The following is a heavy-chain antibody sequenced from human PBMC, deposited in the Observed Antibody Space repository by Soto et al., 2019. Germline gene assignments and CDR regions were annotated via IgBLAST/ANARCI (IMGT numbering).Heavy chain of an antibody. V-gene: IGHV3-53*01. CDR3: ARDRANTRGNQPYNWFDP. D-gene: IGHD2-15*01. CDR1: GGSFSGYY. CDR2: ITGGNT. Sequence: VQLQQWGAGLLKPSETLSLTCAVYGGSFSGYYWSWIRQAPGKGLEWVSTITGGNTYYAASVKGRFTISRDNSKNTLYLQMNSLRAEDTAVYYCARDRANTRGNQPYNWFDPWGQGALVTVSS. J-gene: IGHJ5*02.